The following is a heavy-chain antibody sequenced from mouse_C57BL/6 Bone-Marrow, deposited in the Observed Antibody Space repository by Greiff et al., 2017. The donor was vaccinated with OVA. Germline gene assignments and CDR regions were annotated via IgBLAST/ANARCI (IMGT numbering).Heavy chain of an antibody. J-gene: IGHJ1*03. CDR2: ISDRGST. D-gene: IGHD1-1*01. CDR3: ARYNYGSSYNGYFDV. Sequence: EVKLVESGPGLAKPSQTLSLTCSVTGYSITSDYWNWLRKFPGNKLEYMGYISDRGSTYYNPSLKSRITITRDTSKNQYYLQWNSVTTEDTATYYCARYNYGSSYNGYFDVWGTGTTVTVSS. V-gene: IGHV3-8*01. CDR1: GYSITSDY.